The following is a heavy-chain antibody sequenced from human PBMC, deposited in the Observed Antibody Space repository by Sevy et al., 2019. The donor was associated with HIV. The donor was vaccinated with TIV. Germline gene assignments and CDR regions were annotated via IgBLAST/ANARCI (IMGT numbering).Heavy chain of an antibody. CDR2: INYTSTTI. V-gene: IGHV3-48*02. D-gene: IGHD3-22*01. J-gene: IGHJ6*02. CDR3: ASSDATSRFGYYYFAMDF. CDR1: GFTFNTYN. Sequence: GGSLRLSCAVSGFTFNTYNMNWVRQAPGKGLEWVSYINYTSTTIYYADSVRGRFTISRDNAKNTLYLQMNSLRDEDTAVYYCASSDATSRFGYYYFAMDFWGQGTSVTVSS.